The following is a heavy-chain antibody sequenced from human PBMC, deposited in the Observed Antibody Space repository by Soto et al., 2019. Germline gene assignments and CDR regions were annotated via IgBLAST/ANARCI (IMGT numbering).Heavy chain of an antibody. Sequence: QVQLVESGGGVVQPGRSLRLSCAASGFTFSSYAMHWVRQAPGKGLEWVAVISYDGSNKYYADSVKGRFTISRDNSKNTLYLQMNSLRAEDTDVYYCARDYLLVRGAHHSEGGDIDYWGQGTLVTVSS. CDR1: GFTFSSYA. D-gene: IGHD3-10*02. CDR2: ISYDGSNK. CDR3: ARDYLLVRGAHHSEGGDIDY. V-gene: IGHV3-30*14. J-gene: IGHJ4*02.